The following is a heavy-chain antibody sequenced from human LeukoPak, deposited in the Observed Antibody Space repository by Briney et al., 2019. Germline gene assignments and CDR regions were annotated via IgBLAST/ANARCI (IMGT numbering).Heavy chain of an antibody. D-gene: IGHD3-10*01. CDR3: ARDGMVRGVIVWDAFDI. V-gene: IGHV3-48*02. CDR1: GFTFSSYS. Sequence: GGSLRLSCAASGFTFSSYSMNWVRQAPGKGLEWVSYISSSSSTIYYADSVKGRFTISRDNAKNSLYLQMNSLRDEDTAVYYCARDGMVRGVIVWDAFDIWGQGTMVTVSS. J-gene: IGHJ3*02. CDR2: ISSSSSTI.